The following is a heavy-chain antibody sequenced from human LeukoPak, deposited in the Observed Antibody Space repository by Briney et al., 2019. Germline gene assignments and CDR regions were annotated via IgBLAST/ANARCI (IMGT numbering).Heavy chain of an antibody. V-gene: IGHV1-2*02. CDR1: GYGFSDVY. CDR3: ATSSTVTHTRYP. CDR2: INPHSGAT. Sequence: ASVKVSCKASGYGFSDVYFNWVRQAPGLGLEWMGWINPHSGATNYAQRFQGRVSMDASFDTAYMELSRLTSDDTAVYYCATSSTVTHTRYPWGQGTLVTVSS. J-gene: IGHJ5*02. D-gene: IGHD4-11*01.